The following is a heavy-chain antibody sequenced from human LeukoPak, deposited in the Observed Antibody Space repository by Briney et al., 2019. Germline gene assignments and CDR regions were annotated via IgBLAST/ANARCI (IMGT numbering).Heavy chain of an antibody. CDR3: ARESLDYDSSGYYLI. V-gene: IGHV1-69*05. D-gene: IGHD3-22*01. CDR1: GGTFSSYA. Sequence: ASVKVSCKASGGTFSSYAICWVRQAPGQGLEWMGGIIPIFGTANYAQKFQGRVTITTDESTSTAYMELSSLRSEDTAVYYCARESLDYDSSGYYLIWGQGTLVTVSS. CDR2: IIPIFGTA. J-gene: IGHJ4*02.